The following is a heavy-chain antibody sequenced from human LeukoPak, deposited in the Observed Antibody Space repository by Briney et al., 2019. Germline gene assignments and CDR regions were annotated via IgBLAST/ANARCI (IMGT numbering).Heavy chain of an antibody. J-gene: IGHJ5*02. Sequence: GASVKVSCKASGYTFTNNYMHWVRQAPGQGLEWMGIFNPSGDNTWYAQKFQGRVTMTRDMATSTDYMEVSSLKSEDTAVYYCARDNSQGDSAWWFDPWGQGTLVTVSS. V-gene: IGHV1-46*01. D-gene: IGHD1-26*01. CDR1: GYTFTNNY. CDR3: ARDNSQGDSAWWFDP. CDR2: FNPSGDNT.